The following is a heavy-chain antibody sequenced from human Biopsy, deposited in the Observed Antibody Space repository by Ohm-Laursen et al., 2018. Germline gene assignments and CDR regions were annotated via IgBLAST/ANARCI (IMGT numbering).Heavy chain of an antibody. CDR2: VYYTGST. Sequence: SETLSLTCTVSGDSISSYYWSWIRQPPGKGLQWIGYVYYTGSTDYNPSLQSRVTISVNTSKNHFSLRVRSANPADTAIYYCARDRGYYSDRTVPGYFDLWGRGTLVTVSS. CDR3: ARDRGYYSDRTVPGYFDL. D-gene: IGHD3-22*01. J-gene: IGHJ2*01. V-gene: IGHV4-59*01. CDR1: GDSISSYY.